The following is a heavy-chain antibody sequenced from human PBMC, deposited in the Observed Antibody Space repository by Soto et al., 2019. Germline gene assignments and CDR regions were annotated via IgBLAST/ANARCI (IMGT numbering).Heavy chain of an antibody. CDR2: INPIFGGA. J-gene: IGHJ3*02. CDR3: AREDYEKAFDI. V-gene: IGHV1-69*06. D-gene: IGHD3-22*01. Sequence: QVQLVQSGAEVKKPGSSVKVSCKVSGDTFSIYPISWVRQAPGQGLEWMGGINPIFGGADYAQKFQGRVTITAGKSTSTAYMELSSLRSEDTAVYYCAREDYEKAFDIWGQGTMVTVSS. CDR1: GDTFSIYP.